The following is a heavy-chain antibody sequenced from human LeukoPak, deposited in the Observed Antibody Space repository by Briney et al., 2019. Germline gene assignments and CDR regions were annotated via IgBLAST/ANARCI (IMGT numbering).Heavy chain of an antibody. D-gene: IGHD2-2*01. J-gene: IGHJ5*02. CDR1: GFTVSSNY. Sequence: PGGSLRLSRAASGFTVSSNYMTWVRQAPGKGLEWVSSISSSSSYIYYADSVKGRFTISRDNAKNSLYLQMNSLRAEDTAVYYCARDLNLRIVVVPAAIPPWGQGTLVTVSS. V-gene: IGHV3-21*01. CDR3: ARDLNLRIVVVPAAIPP. CDR2: ISSSSSYI.